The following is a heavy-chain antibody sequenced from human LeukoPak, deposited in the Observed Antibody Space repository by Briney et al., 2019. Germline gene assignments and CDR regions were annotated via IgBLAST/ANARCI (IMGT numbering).Heavy chain of an antibody. Sequence: GGSLRLSCAASGFTFINAWMAWVRQAPGKGLEWVGRIKAKAHGGTIEYSAPGKVRFTSAKDDSKNVLYLQMNSLKTEDTAVYYCTTDGVGVEGATYDNWGQGTLVSVSS. D-gene: IGHD1-26*01. CDR3: TTDGVGVEGATYDN. CDR2: IKAKAHGGTI. CDR1: GFTFINAW. J-gene: IGHJ4*02. V-gene: IGHV3-15*01.